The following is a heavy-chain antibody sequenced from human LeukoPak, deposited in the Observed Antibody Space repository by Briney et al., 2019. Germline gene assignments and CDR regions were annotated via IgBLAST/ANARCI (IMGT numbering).Heavy chain of an antibody. CDR3: TTDRVRTTVTTRFDY. J-gene: IGHJ4*02. V-gene: IGHV3-15*01. D-gene: IGHD4-17*01. CDR1: GFTFGDAW. CDR2: IHSKTDGGTT. Sequence: GGSLRLSCAASGFTFGDAWMSWVRQAPGKGLEWVGRIHSKTDGGTTDYAAPVKGRFTISRDDSKNMLYLQMNSLKTEDTAVYYCTTDRVRTTVTTRFDYWGQGTLVTVSS.